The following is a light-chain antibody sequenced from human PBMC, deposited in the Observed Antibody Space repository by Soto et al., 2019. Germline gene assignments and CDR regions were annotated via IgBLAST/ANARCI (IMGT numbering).Light chain of an antibody. V-gene: IGLV1-47*02. Sequence: QSVLTQPPSASGTPGQRVTISCSGSSSNIGINYVYWYQQLPGTAPKLLIYSNDQRPSGVPDRFSGSKSGTSASLAISGLRTEDEADYYCAAWDVSLSGVLFGGGTKLTVL. CDR3: AAWDVSLSGVL. CDR2: SND. CDR1: SSNIGINY. J-gene: IGLJ2*01.